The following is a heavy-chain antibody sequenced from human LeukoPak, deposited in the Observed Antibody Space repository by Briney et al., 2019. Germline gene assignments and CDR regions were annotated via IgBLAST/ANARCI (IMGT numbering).Heavy chain of an antibody. Sequence: GASVKVSCKASGYTFTSYGISWVRQAPGQGLEWMGWISAYNGNTNYAQKFQGRVTMTSDTSTSTVYMELSSLRSEDTAVYYCARNHDSSGYTFDYWGQGTLVTVSS. V-gene: IGHV1-18*01. D-gene: IGHD3-22*01. CDR3: ARNHDSSGYTFDY. CDR2: ISAYNGNT. J-gene: IGHJ4*02. CDR1: GYTFTSYG.